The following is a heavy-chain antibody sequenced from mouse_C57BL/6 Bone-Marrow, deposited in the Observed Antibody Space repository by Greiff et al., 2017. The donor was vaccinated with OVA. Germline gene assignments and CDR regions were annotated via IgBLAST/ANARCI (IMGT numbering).Heavy chain of an antibody. CDR2: IHPNSGST. CDR3: ARWDYYGSRRYFDV. D-gene: IGHD1-1*01. Sequence: QVQLQQPGAELVKPGASVTLSCKASGYTFTSYWMHWVKQRPGQGLEWIGMIHPNSGSTNYNEKFKSKATLTVDKSSSTAYMQLSSLTSEDSAVYYCARWDYYGSRRYFDVWGTGTTVTVSS. V-gene: IGHV1-64*01. J-gene: IGHJ1*03. CDR1: GYTFTSYW.